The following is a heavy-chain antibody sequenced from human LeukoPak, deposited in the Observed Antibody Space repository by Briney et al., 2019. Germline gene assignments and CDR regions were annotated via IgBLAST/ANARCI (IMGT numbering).Heavy chain of an antibody. J-gene: IGHJ5*02. Sequence: SETLSLTCTVSGGSISSYYWSWIRQPPGKGLEWIGCIYYSGSTNYNPSLKSRVTISVDTSKNQFSLKLSSVTAADTAVYYCARGGRNWFDPWGQGTLVTVSS. V-gene: IGHV4-59*01. CDR2: IYYSGST. CDR1: GGSISSYY. D-gene: IGHD3-10*01. CDR3: ARGGRNWFDP.